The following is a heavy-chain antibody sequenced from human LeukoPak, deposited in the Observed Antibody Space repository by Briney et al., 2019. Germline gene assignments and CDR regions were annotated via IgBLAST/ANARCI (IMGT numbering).Heavy chain of an antibody. V-gene: IGHV6-1*01. CDR1: GDSVSSNSVG. J-gene: IGHJ4*02. CDR3: ARSSSWSYGY. D-gene: IGHD6-13*01. Sequence: SQTLSLTCAISGDSVSSNSVGWHWIRQSPSRGLEWLGRTYYRSKWFNNYAVSVKSRITINPDTSKNQFSLQLNSVTPEDTAVYYCARSSSWSYGYWGQGTLVTVSS. CDR2: TYYRSKWFN.